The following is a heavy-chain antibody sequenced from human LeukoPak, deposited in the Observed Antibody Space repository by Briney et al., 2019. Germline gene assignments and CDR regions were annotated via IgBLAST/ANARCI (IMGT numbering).Heavy chain of an antibody. CDR3: ARVAAEVLTENYMDV. CDR1: GFTFSSYS. D-gene: IGHD6-25*01. J-gene: IGHJ6*03. CDR2: ISSSSSTI. Sequence: GGSLRLSCAASGFTFSSYSMNWVRQAPGKGLEWVSYISSSSSTIYYADSVKGRFTISRDNAKNSLYLQMNSLRAEDTAVYYCARVAAEVLTENYMDVWGKGTTVTVSS. V-gene: IGHV3-48*01.